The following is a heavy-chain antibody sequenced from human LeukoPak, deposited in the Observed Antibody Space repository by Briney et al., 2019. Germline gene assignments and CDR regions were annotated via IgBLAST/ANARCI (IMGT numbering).Heavy chain of an antibody. V-gene: IGHV1-2*02. CDR2: INPNSGGT. Sequence: GASVKVSCKASGYTFTGYYMHWVRQAPGQGLEWMGWINPNSGGTNYAQKFQGRVTMTRDTSISTAYMELGRLRSDDTAVYYCARVGIAVAAPRNWFDPWGQGTLVTVSS. CDR3: ARVGIAVAAPRNWFDP. D-gene: IGHD6-19*01. J-gene: IGHJ5*02. CDR1: GYTFTGYY.